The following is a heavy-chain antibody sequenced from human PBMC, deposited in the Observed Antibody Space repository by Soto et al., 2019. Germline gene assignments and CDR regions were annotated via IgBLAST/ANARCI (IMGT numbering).Heavy chain of an antibody. V-gene: IGHV3-48*03. Sequence: PGGSLRLSCGASGFTFSSYAMNWVRQAPGKGLEWVSYISSSGSTIYYADSVKGRFTISRDNAKNSLFLQMNSLRAEDTAIYYCARRRYFDYWGQGTLVTVSS. CDR2: ISSSGSTI. J-gene: IGHJ4*02. CDR1: GFTFSSYA. CDR3: ARRRYFDY.